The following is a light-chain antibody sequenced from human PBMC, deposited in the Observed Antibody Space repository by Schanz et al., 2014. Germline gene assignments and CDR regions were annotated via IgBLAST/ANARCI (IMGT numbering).Light chain of an antibody. V-gene: IGLV1-44*01. Sequence: QSVLTQPPSASGTPGQRVTISCSGSSSNIGSNTVNWYQQLPGTAPKLLIHSNSKRPSGVPDRFSGSKSGTSASLAISGLQSEDEADYYCAAWDDSLNGHVVFGGGTKLTVL. CDR3: AAWDDSLNGHVV. CDR1: SSNIGSNT. CDR2: SNS. J-gene: IGLJ2*01.